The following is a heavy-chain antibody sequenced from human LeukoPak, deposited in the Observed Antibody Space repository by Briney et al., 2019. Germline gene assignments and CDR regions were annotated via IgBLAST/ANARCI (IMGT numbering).Heavy chain of an antibody. V-gene: IGHV1-18*01. J-gene: IGHJ4*02. CDR2: ISGYNGKT. D-gene: IGHD6-19*01. CDR3: ARAYHSDRQAYSSGWYSDY. CDR1: GYTFTNFG. Sequence: ASVKVSCKASGYTFTNFGITWVRQAPGQGLEWMGWISGYNGKTNYAQNFQDRVTMTTDTSTRTAYMELRTLNYDDTAVYYCARAYHSDRQAYSSGWYSDYWGQGTPLTVPS.